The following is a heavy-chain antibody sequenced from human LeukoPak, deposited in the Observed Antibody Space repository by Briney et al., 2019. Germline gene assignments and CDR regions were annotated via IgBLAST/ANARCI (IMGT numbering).Heavy chain of an antibody. CDR3: AKDRGTYYFDY. D-gene: IGHD1-1*01. CDR1: GGSISSYY. J-gene: IGHJ4*02. CDR2: ISGSGGST. Sequence: ETLSLTCTVPGGSISSYYWNWIRQPPGKGLEWVSAISGSGGSTYYADSVKGRFTISRDNSKNTLYLQMNSLRAEDTAVYYCAKDRGTYYFDYWGQGTLVTVSS. V-gene: IGHV3-23*01.